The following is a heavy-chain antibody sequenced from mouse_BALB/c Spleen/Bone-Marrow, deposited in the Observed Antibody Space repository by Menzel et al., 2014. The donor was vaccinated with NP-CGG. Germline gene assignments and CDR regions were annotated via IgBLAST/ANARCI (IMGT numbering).Heavy chain of an antibody. V-gene: IGHV5-17*02. CDR1: GFTFSSFG. D-gene: IGHD2-1*01. CDR3: ARGGNFAWFAY. CDR2: ISSGSSTI. Sequence: EVKVVESGGGLVQPGGSRKLSCAASGFTFSSFGMHWVRQAPEKGLEWVAYISSGSSTIYYADTVKGRFIISRDNPKNTLFLQMTSLRSEDTAMYYCARGGNFAWFAYWGQGTLVTVSA. J-gene: IGHJ3*01.